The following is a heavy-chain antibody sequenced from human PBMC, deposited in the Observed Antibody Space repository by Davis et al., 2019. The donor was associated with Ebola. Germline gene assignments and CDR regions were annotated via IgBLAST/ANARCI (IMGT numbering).Heavy chain of an antibody. CDR1: GFIFSSYS. V-gene: IGHV3-21*01. CDR2: ISSSSSYM. D-gene: IGHD1-26*01. Sequence: GESLKISCAASGFIFSSYSMNWVRQAPGKGLEWVSCISSSSSYMYYADLVQCRFTISRDNDKNSLYLQLNSLGAKDTAVYYCVVPSGSSTFDYWGQGTLVTVSS. J-gene: IGHJ4*02. CDR3: VVPSGSSTFDY.